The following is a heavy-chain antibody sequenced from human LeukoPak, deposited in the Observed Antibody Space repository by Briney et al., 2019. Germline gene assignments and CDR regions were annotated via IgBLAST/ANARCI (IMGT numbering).Heavy chain of an antibody. V-gene: IGHV5-51*01. J-gene: IGHJ4*02. CDR1: GYSFTSYW. Sequence: GESLKISCKGSGYSFTSYWIGWGRQMPGKGLEWMGIIYPVDYDTRYSASFQGQDTISAEKSISTAYLQWSSLKASDTAMYYCASGSSRWYRSYFDYWGQGTLVTVSS. CDR2: IYPVDYDT. CDR3: ASGSSRWYRSYFDY. D-gene: IGHD6-13*01.